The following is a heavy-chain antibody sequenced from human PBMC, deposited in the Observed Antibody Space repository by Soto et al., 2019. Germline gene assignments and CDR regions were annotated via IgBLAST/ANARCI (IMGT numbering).Heavy chain of an antibody. Sequence: PSETLSLTCTVSGGSVSSGSYYWSWIRQPPGKGLEWIGYIYYSGSTNYNPSLKSRVTISVDTSKNQFSLKLSSVTAADTAVYYWARSTISVTGFDHGGQGALVTVSS. V-gene: IGHV4-61*01. CDR3: ARSTISVTGFDH. D-gene: IGHD3-3*01. J-gene: IGHJ5*02. CDR1: GGSVSSGSYY. CDR2: IYYSGST.